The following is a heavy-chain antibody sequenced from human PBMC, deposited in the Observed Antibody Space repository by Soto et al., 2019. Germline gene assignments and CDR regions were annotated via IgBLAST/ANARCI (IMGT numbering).Heavy chain of an antibody. CDR1: GDSVSSNSAA. Sequence: PSQTLSLTCAISGDSVSSNSAAWNCIRQSPSRGLEWLGRTYYRSKWYNDYAVSVKSRITINPDTSKNQFSLQLNSVTPEDTAVYYCARLPVGPYSSSWEIFDYWGQGTLVTVSS. V-gene: IGHV6-1*01. J-gene: IGHJ4*02. CDR2: TYYRSKWYN. D-gene: IGHD6-13*01. CDR3: ARLPVGPYSSSWEIFDY.